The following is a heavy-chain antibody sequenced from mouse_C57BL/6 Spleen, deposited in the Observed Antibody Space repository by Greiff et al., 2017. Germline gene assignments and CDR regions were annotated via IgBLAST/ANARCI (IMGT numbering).Heavy chain of an antibody. CDR3: ARNPPRDAMDY. J-gene: IGHJ4*01. CDR1: GFSLTSYG. V-gene: IGHV2-2*01. CDR2: IWSGEST. Sequence: QVQLQQSGPGLVQPSQSLSITCTVSGFSLTSYGVHWVRQSPGKGLEWLGVIWSGESTDYNAAFISRLSISKDNSKSQVFFKMNSLQADDTAIYYCARNPPRDAMDYWGQGTSVTVSS.